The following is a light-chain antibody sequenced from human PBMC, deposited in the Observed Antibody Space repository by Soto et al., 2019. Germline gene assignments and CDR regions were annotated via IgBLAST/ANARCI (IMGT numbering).Light chain of an antibody. V-gene: IGLV2-14*01. CDR3: NSYTTSRTLVV. CDR2: DVS. J-gene: IGLJ3*02. CDR1: SSDVSDYNY. Sequence: QSALTQPASVSGSPGQSITISCTGTSSDVSDYNYVSWYQQHPGKAPKLMIYDVSNRPSGVSNRFSGSKSGNTASLTISGLQAEDEADYYCNSYTTSRTLVVFGGGTKLTVL.